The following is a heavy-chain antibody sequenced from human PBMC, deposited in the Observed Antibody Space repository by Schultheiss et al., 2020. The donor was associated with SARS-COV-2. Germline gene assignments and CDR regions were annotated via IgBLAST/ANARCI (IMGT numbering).Heavy chain of an antibody. D-gene: IGHD2-2*01. CDR1: GGSFSGYY. CDR2: IYTSGST. J-gene: IGHJ6*03. Sequence: SETLSLTCAVYGGSFSGYYWSWIRQPPGKGLEWIGRIYTSGSTNHNPSLKSRVTISVDTSKNQFSLKLSSVTAADTAVYYCARDDRYCSSTSCAIESGYYYYMDVWGKGTTVTVSS. V-gene: IGHV4-4*07. CDR3: ARDDRYCSSTSCAIESGYYYYMDV.